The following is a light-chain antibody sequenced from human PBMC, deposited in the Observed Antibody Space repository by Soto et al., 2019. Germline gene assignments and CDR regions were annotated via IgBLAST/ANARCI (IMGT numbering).Light chain of an antibody. CDR3: QQSYSTPWT. V-gene: IGKV1-39*01. Sequence: DIQMTPSPSPLSASVGDRVTITCRASQTISTYLNWYQQKPGKAPKLLIYGASSLQSGVPSRFSGSGSGTDFTLTISSLQPEDFATYYCQQSYSTPWTFGQGTKVDIK. CDR1: QTISTY. J-gene: IGKJ1*01. CDR2: GAS.